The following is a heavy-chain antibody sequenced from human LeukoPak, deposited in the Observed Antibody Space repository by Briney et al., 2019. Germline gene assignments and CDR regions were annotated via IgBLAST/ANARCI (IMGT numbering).Heavy chain of an antibody. J-gene: IGHJ4*02. Sequence: GSSVKVSCKASGGTVSSYAISWVRQAPGQGLEWMGGIIPIFGTANYAQKFQGGVTITADKSTSTAYMELSSLRSEDTAVYYCARVDGSEKTMDYWGQGTLVTVSS. D-gene: IGHD3-10*01. CDR2: IIPIFGTA. CDR3: ARVDGSEKTMDY. CDR1: GGTVSSYA. V-gene: IGHV1-69*06.